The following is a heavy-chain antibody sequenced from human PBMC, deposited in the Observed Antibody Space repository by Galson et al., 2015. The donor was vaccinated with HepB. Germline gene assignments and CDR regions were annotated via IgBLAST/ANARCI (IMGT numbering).Heavy chain of an antibody. CDR1: GFTFSSSW. Sequence: SLRLSCAASGFTFSSSWMSWVRQAPGKGLEWVANINQDGSEKYYVDSVKGQFTISRDNAKNSLYLQMNSLRAEDTAMYYCARGPRHCSSPICFYWFDPWGHGTLVTVSS. J-gene: IGHJ5*02. CDR2: INQDGSEK. CDR3: ARGPRHCSSPICFYWFDP. D-gene: IGHD2-2*01. V-gene: IGHV3-7*03.